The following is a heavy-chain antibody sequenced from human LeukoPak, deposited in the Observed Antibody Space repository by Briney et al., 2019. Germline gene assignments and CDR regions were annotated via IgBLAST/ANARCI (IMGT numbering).Heavy chain of an antibody. CDR2: INPNSGGT. D-gene: IGHD2-15*01. V-gene: IGHV1-2*02. Sequence: ASVKVSCKTSGHTFSDYYIHWVRQAPGQGLEWMGWINPNSGGTNYGQKFQGRVTMTRDTSISTAYMELSRLRSDDTAVYYCARAYCNGGSCYVFDYWGQGTLVTVSS. J-gene: IGHJ4*02. CDR1: GHTFSDYY. CDR3: ARAYCNGGSCYVFDY.